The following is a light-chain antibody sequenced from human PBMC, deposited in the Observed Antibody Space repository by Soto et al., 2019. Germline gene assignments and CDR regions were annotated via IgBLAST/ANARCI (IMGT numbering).Light chain of an antibody. CDR2: AAS. CDR3: LRSCCTRIT. J-gene: IGKJ4*01. Sequence: RLAKSPFAVSENVRDRVTLTCRASQSIAGYLNWYQQKPGNAPNLLIYAASYLQSGVPSRCSGRGSGTEFTLTINKLQPKEWATYIRLRSCCTRITCGGGTKVDIK. V-gene: IGKV1-39*01. CDR1: QSIAGY.